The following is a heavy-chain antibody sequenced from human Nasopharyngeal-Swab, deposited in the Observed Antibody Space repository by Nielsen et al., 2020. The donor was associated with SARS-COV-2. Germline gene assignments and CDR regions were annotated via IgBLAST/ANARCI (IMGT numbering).Heavy chain of an antibody. D-gene: IGHD6-6*01. CDR3: ARALEYSSSSWDY. CDR1: GFTFSSYG. CDR2: ISYDGSNK. V-gene: IGHV3-30*03. Sequence: GGSLRLSCAASGFTFSSYGMHWVRQAPGKGLEWVAVISYDGSNKYYADSVKGRFTISRDNSKNTLYLQMNSLRAEDTAVYYCARALEYSSSSWDYWGQGTLVTVSS. J-gene: IGHJ4*02.